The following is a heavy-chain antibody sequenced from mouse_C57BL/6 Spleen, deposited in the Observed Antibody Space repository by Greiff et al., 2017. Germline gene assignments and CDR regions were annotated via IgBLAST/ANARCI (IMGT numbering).Heavy chain of an antibody. CDR2: IDPSDSYT. V-gene: IGHV1-50*01. D-gene: IGHD1-1*01. J-gene: IGHJ3*01. CDR1: GYTFTSYW. Sequence: QVQLQQPGAELVKPGASVKLSCKASGYTFTSYWMQWVKQRPGQGLEWIGEIDPSDSYTNYNQKFKGKATLTVDTSSSPAYMQLSSLTSEDSAVYYCARPLHYYGSSFGPWFAYWGQGTLVTVSA. CDR3: ARPLHYYGSSFGPWFAY.